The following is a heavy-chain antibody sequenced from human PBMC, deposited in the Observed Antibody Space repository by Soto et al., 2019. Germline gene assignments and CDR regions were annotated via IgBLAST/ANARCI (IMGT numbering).Heavy chain of an antibody. CDR2: IDPTDSDT. J-gene: IGHJ6*04. CDR3: ARRSLTMPRTFNHMDE. CDR1: GYNLMKYW. Sequence: PGESLKISCKRFGYNLMKYWIIWVRQMPGKGLEWMGRIDPTDSDTNYSPSFQGHVTISVDKSITTAFLQWSSLQASDTAIYYCARRSLTMPRTFNHMDEWGKGTTVTVSS. D-gene: IGHD3-10*01. V-gene: IGHV5-10-1*01.